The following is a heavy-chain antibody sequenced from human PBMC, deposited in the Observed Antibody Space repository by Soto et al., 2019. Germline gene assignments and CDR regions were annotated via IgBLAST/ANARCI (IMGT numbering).Heavy chain of an antibody. D-gene: IGHD3-16*01. J-gene: IGHJ4*02. CDR2: LIPILGLA. V-gene: IGHV1-69*02. Sequence: QVQLVQSGAEVKKPGSSVKVSCKASGGTFSNYTITWVRQAPGQGLEWMGRLIPILGLANYAQKFRGRVTITADKSTTTAYMELRSLRSEDTAMYYCARFKLGEDYWGQGTLATVSS. CDR1: GGTFSNYT. CDR3: ARFKLGEDY.